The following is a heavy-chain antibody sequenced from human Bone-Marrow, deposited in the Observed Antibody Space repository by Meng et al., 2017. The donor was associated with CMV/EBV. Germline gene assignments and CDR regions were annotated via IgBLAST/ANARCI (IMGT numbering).Heavy chain of an antibody. CDR1: GFTFSDYY. D-gene: IGHD5-18*01. V-gene: IGHV4-59*05. J-gene: IGHJ4*02. Sequence: ESLKISCAASGFTFSDYYMSWIRQAPGKGLEWIGSMYYSGSTNYNPSLKSRVTISADTSKTQFSLKLNSVTAADTAVYFCARRRYSYGVIDYWGQGALVTVSS. CDR3: ARRRYSYGVIDY. CDR2: MYYSGST.